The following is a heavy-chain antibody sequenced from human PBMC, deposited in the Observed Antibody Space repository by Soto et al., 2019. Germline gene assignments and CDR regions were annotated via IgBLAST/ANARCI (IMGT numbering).Heavy chain of an antibody. J-gene: IGHJ6*02. CDR1: GYTFTGYY. V-gene: IGHV1-2*04. D-gene: IGHD4-17*01. CDR3: ARSTVTTADYYYGMDV. Sequence: VASVKVSCKASGYTFTGYYMHWVRQAPGQGLEWMGWINPNSGGTNYAQKFQGWVTMTRDTSISTAYMELSRLRSDDTAVYYCARSTVTTADYYYGMDVWGQGATVTVSS. CDR2: INPNSGGT.